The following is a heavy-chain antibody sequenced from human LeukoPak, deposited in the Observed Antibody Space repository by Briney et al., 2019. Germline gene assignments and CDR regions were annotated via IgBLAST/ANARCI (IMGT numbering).Heavy chain of an antibody. V-gene: IGHV1-2*02. J-gene: IGHJ4*02. Sequence: ASVKVSCKASGYTFTGYYMHWVRQAPGQGLEWMGWINPNSGGTNYAQKLQGRVTMTRDTSISTAYMELSRLRSDDTAVYYCARWSGGKYYYDSSGYYRPRHYFDYWGQGTPVTVSS. CDR2: INPNSGGT. CDR1: GYTFTGYY. D-gene: IGHD3-22*01. CDR3: ARWSGGKYYYDSSGYYRPRHYFDY.